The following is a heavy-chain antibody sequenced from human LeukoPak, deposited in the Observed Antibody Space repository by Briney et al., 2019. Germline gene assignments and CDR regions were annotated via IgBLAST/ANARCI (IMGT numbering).Heavy chain of an antibody. CDR2: INPNSGGT. V-gene: IGHV1-2*02. CDR1: GYTFTDYY. CDR3: ARGSLDY. J-gene: IGHJ4*02. Sequence: SVTVSCMASGYTFTDYYMHWVRQAPGQGLEWMGWINPNSGGTDYAEKFQGRVTMTRDTSISTAYMELSRLRSDDTAVYYCARGSLDYWGQGTLVTVSS.